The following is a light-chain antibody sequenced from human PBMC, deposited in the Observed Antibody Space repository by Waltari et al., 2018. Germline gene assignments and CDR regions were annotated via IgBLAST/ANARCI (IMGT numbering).Light chain of an antibody. CDR3: QQYNSYPIT. CDR2: QAS. V-gene: IGKV1-5*03. J-gene: IGKJ5*01. Sequence: DIQMTQSPSTLSASVGDRVTITCRDSQTIVGWLAWYKQKPGKAPKLLIYQASSLESGVPSRFRGSGSGTEFTLTISSLQPDDFATYYCQQYNSYPITFGQGTRLEIK. CDR1: QTIVGW.